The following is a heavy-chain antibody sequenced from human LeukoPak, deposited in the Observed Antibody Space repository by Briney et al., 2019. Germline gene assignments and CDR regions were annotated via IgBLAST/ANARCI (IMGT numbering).Heavy chain of an antibody. Sequence: KTGGSLRLSFAASGXTFTTYTINWVRQAPGKGLEWVSSISSSSSYIYYADSVKGRFTISRDNAKNSVYLQMNSLRAEDTAVYYCARDRDIVAFDYWGQGILVTVSS. V-gene: IGHV3-21*01. D-gene: IGHD5-12*01. CDR2: ISSSSSYI. J-gene: IGHJ4*02. CDR3: ARDRDIVAFDY. CDR1: GXTFTTYT.